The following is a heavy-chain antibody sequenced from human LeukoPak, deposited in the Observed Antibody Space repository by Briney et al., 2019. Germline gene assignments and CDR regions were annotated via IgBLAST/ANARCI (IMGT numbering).Heavy chain of an antibody. CDR2: MNPKSAHT. CDR1: GYTFTSYD. J-gene: IGHJ4*02. CDR3: ARVDGSPDY. V-gene: IGHV1-8*01. Sequence: GASVKVSCKASGYTFTSYDIHWVRQASGHGLEWMGWMNPKSAHTGHAQRFQGRVTITADESTSTVYMELSSLRSEDTAVYYCARVDGSPDYWGQGTLVTVSS. D-gene: IGHD2-15*01.